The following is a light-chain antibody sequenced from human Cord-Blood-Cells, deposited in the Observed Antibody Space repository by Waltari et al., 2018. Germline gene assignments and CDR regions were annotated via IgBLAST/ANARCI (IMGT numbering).Light chain of an antibody. CDR3: SSYTSSSTVV. CDR2: EVS. Sequence: QSALTQPASVSGSPGQSITISCTGTSSDVGGYNYVSRYKQHPGNAPKLMIYEVSNRPSGFSTRFSGTKSGNTASLTISGLQAEDEADYYCSSYTSSSTVVFGGGTKLTVL. V-gene: IGLV2-14*01. CDR1: SSDVGGYNY. J-gene: IGLJ2*01.